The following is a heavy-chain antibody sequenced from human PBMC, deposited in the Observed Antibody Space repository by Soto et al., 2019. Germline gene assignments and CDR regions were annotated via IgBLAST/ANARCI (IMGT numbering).Heavy chain of an antibody. CDR1: GFVLSMYW. Sequence: EVQLVESGGGLVQPGGSVRLSCAASGFVLSMYWMQWVRQAPDKGLEWVSRISDDGSTIHYADSVKGRFSISRDNAQNILFLEMTALRDDDTAVYYCVRGPRPSSVGTGAFWGQGSPVTVSS. CDR2: ISDDGSTI. V-gene: IGHV3-74*01. J-gene: IGHJ4*02. D-gene: IGHD3-10*01. CDR3: VRGPRPSSVGTGAF.